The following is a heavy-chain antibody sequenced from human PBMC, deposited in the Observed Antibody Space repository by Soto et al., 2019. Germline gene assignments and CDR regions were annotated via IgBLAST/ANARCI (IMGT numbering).Heavy chain of an antibody. J-gene: IGHJ4*02. D-gene: IGHD2-8*01. CDR2: MNPNSGNT. CDR3: ARGLRYCTNGVCYEIFDY. V-gene: IGHV1-8*01. CDR1: GYTFTSYD. Sequence: AAVKVSCKASGYTFTSYDINWVRQATGQGLEWMGWMNPNSGNTGYAQKFQGRVTMTRNTSISTAYMELSSLRSEDTAVYYCARGLRYCTNGVCYEIFDYWGQGTMVTVYS.